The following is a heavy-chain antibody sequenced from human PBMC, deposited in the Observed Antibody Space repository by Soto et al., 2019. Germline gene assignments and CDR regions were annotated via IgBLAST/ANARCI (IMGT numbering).Heavy chain of an antibody. CDR2: ISANGDNT. CDR1: GFTFSTYA. V-gene: IGHV3-23*01. CDR3: AKDTAFCITLRCRFVSGMDA. J-gene: IGHJ6*02. D-gene: IGHD3-3*02. Sequence: HLLESGGGLVRPGGSLRLSCAASGFTFSTYAMTWVRQAPGKGLEWVSGISANGDNTYYADSVKGRFTISRDNAKNTWYREVNSVRAEDTAIYYCAKDTAFCITLRCRFVSGMDAWGRGTTVTVSS.